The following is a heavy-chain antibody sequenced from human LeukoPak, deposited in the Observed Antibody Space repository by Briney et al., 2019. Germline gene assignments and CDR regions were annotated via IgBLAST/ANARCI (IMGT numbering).Heavy chain of an antibody. CDR1: GGTFSSYA. Sequence: SVKVSCKASGGTFSSYAISWVRQAPGQGLEWMGGIIPIFGTANYAQKFQGRVTITADKSTSTAYMELSSLRSEDTAVYYCARVHENYYYYYMDVWGKGTTVTISS. J-gene: IGHJ6*03. CDR3: ARVHENYYYYYMDV. V-gene: IGHV1-69*06. CDR2: IIPIFGTA.